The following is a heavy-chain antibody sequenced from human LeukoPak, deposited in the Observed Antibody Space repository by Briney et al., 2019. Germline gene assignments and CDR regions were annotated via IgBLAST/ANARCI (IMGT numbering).Heavy chain of an antibody. Sequence: GGSLRLSCAASGFTFSDYAMSRVRQAPEKGLEWVSTISHVGGTYYADSVRGRFTISRDDSKNMVYLQMDSLRAEDTAVYYCAKDREYDDSCDYNGWGQGTLVTVSS. CDR1: GFTFSDYA. D-gene: IGHD3-22*01. V-gene: IGHV3-23*01. CDR3: AKDREYDDSCDYNG. CDR2: ISHVGGT. J-gene: IGHJ4*02.